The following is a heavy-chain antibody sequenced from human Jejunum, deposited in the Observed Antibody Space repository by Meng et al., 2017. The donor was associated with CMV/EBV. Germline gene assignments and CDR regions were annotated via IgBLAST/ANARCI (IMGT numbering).Heavy chain of an antibody. CDR1: EFSFRSYT. Sequence: EFSFRSYTFNWVRLAPGKGLEWVASISSTSTYIYYADSVKGRFTVSRDNSKNSLYLQMNSLRAEDTAVYYCANQMPWNYYHGMDLWGQGTTVTVSS. CDR2: ISSTSTYI. D-gene: IGHD3-10*01. CDR3: ANQMPWNYYHGMDL. J-gene: IGHJ6*02. V-gene: IGHV3-21*01.